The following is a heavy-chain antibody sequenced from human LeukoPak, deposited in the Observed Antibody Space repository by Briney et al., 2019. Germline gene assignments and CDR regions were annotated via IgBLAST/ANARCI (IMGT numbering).Heavy chain of an antibody. Sequence: GGSLRLSCEVSGFTFSNYWMTWVRQAPGKGQEWVANIKEDGSEKNYVDSVKGRFTISRDNAKNSLYLQMNSLRAEDTAVYYCARGGSDSDYWGQGTLVTVSS. J-gene: IGHJ4*02. CDR3: ARGGSDSDY. D-gene: IGHD6-6*01. CDR1: GFTFSNYW. CDR2: IKEDGSEK. V-gene: IGHV3-7*04.